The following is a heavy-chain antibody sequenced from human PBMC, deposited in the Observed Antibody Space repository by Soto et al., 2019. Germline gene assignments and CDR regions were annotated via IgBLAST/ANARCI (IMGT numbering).Heavy chain of an antibody. CDR1: GITYSTYA. CDR2: INAGNGDT. J-gene: IGHJ4*02. D-gene: IGHD5-12*01. V-gene: IGHV1-3*01. Sequence: VQVVQSGAEVKKPGASVMVSCKASGITYSTYAIHWVRQAPGQSLEWMGWINAGNGDTRYSEKLQGRVTLTRDTSASTAYMDLSSLRSEDTAIYYCARAISGYVTWGQGTLVTVSS. CDR3: ARAISGYVT.